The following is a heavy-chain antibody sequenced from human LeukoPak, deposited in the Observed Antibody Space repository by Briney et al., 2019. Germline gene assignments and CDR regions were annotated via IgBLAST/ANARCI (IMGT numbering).Heavy chain of an antibody. CDR3: AKEYYYDSSGYESNY. Sequence: PGGSLRLSCAASGFTFSSYAMSWVRQAPGKGLEWVSAISGSGGSTYYADSVKGRFTISRDNSKDTLYLQMNSLRAEDTAVYYCAKEYYYDSSGYESNYWGQGTLVTVSS. J-gene: IGHJ4*02. CDR2: ISGSGGST. CDR1: GFTFSSYA. D-gene: IGHD3-22*01. V-gene: IGHV3-23*01.